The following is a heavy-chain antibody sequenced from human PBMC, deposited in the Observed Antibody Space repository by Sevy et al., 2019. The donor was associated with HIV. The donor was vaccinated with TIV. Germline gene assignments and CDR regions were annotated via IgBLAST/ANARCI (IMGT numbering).Heavy chain of an antibody. CDR3: AREAAEGPYSSSWYSNWFDP. CDR2: ISYDGSNK. Sequence: GGSLRLSCAASGFTFSNYAMHWVRQAPGKGPEWVAVISYDGSNKYYADSVKGRSTISRDNSKNTLVLQMRSLRAEDTAIYYCAREAAEGPYSSSWYSNWFDPWGQGTLVTVSS. V-gene: IGHV3-30*04. D-gene: IGHD6-13*01. J-gene: IGHJ5*02. CDR1: GFTFSNYA.